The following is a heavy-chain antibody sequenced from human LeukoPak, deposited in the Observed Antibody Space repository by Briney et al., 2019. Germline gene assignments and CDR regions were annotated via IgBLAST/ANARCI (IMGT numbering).Heavy chain of an antibody. CDR3: ARQRGGSWVNVY. V-gene: IGHV4-39*01. Sequence: SETLSLTCSVFGGSINSGNYYWGWIRQPPGKGLEWIGSMFYSGSTHYSPSLKSRVTISVDTSRKQFSLRLSAATAADTAVYYCARQRGGSWVNVYWGQGTLVTVS. J-gene: IGHJ4*02. CDR1: GGSINSGNYY. D-gene: IGHD1-26*01. CDR2: MFYSGST.